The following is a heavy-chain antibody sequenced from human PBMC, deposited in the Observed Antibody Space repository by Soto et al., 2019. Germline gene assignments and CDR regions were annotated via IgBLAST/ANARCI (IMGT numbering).Heavy chain of an antibody. D-gene: IGHD3-22*01. CDR2: INHSGST. CDR3: ARGQILGRRYYYDSSCYLDY. J-gene: IGHJ4*02. V-gene: IGHV4-34*01. Sequence: SETLSLTCAVYGGSFSGYYWSWIRQPPGKGLEWIGEINHSGSTNYNPSLKSRVTISVDTSKNQFSLKLSSVTAADTAVYYCARGQILGRRYYYDSSCYLDYWGQGTLVTVSS. CDR1: GGSFSGYY.